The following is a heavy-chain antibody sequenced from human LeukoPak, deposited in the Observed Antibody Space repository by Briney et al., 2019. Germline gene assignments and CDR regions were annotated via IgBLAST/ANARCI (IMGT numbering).Heavy chain of an antibody. CDR3: VKERDGGLQQARAFDV. CDR1: GFSFRSYW. Sequence: GGSLRLSCAASGFSFRSYWMGWVRQTSGKGLEWLGYIRQDGNEKFYVDSVKGRFTFSRDNAKNSLYLQMNTLRADDTAIYYCVKERDGGLQQARAFDVWGQGGMVTVSS. CDR2: IRQDGNEK. D-gene: IGHD4-23*01. V-gene: IGHV3-7*01. J-gene: IGHJ3*01.